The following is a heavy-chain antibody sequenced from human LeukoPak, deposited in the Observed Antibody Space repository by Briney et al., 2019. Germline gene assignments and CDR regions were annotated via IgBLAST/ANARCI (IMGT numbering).Heavy chain of an antibody. CDR2: IYYSGST. CDR1: GGSFSGYY. J-gene: IGHJ5*02. CDR3: ARHGIYYGLGSSYGLPNWFDP. D-gene: IGHD3-10*01. V-gene: IGHV4-59*04. Sequence: PSETLSLTCAVYGGSFSGYYWSWIRQLPGKGLEWIGSIYYSGSTYYNPSLKSRVTMSVDRSKNQFSLKLSSVTAADTAVYYCARHGIYYGLGSSYGLPNWFDPWGQGTLVTVSS.